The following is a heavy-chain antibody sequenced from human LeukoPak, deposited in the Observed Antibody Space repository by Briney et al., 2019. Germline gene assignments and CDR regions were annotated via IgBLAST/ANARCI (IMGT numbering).Heavy chain of an antibody. D-gene: IGHD3-22*01. J-gene: IGHJ4*02. CDR3: ARRRYDSSGYESHFDY. Sequence: SETLSLTCTVSGGSISSGGYYWSWIRQHPGKGLEWIGYIYYSGSTYYNPSLKSRVTISVDTSKNQFSLKLSSVTAADTAVYYCARRRYDSSGYESHFDYWGQGTLVTVSS. CDR1: GGSISSGGYY. CDR2: IYYSGST. V-gene: IGHV4-31*03.